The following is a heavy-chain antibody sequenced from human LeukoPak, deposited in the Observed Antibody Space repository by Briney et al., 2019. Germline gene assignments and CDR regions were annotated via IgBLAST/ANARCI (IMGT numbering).Heavy chain of an antibody. D-gene: IGHD3-16*02. CDR1: GGTFSSYA. Sequence: ASVKVSCKASGGTFSSYAISWVRQAPGQGLEWMGGIIPIFGTANYAQKFQSRVTITTDESTSTAYMELSSLRSEDTAVYYCARDSGVWGSYRTSAFDIWGQGTMVTVSS. CDR3: ARDSGVWGSYRTSAFDI. V-gene: IGHV1-69*05. J-gene: IGHJ3*02. CDR2: IIPIFGTA.